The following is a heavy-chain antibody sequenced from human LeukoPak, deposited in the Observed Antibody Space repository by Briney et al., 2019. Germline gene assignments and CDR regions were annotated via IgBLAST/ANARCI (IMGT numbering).Heavy chain of an antibody. J-gene: IGHJ6*03. CDR2: IIPIFGTA. V-gene: IGHV1-69*13. CDR3: ARGAYTAMVYYYYMDV. Sequence: ASVTVSPTPSLGTFTSYAISWVRQAPGQGREWMGGIIPIFGTANYAQKFQGRVTITADESTSTAYMELSSLRSEHTAVYYCARGAYTAMVYYYYMDVWGKGATVTISS. D-gene: IGHD5-18*01. CDR1: LGTFTSYA.